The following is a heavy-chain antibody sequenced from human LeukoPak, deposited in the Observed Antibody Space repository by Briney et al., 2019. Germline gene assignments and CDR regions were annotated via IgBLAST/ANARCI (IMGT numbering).Heavy chain of an antibody. V-gene: IGHV3-30-3*01. J-gene: IGHJ4*02. D-gene: IGHD6-13*01. CDR1: GSTFSSYA. CDR3: AKGGYSSSWPFDY. CDR2: ISYDGSNK. Sequence: GRSLRLSCAASGSTFSSYAMHWVRQAPGKGLEWVAVISYDGSNKYYADSVKGRFTISRDNSKNTLYLQMNSLRAEDTAVYYCAKGGYSSSWPFDYWGQGTLVTVSS.